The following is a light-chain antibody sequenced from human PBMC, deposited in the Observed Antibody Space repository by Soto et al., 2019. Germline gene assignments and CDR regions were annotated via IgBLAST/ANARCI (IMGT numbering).Light chain of an antibody. CDR2: WAS. CDR3: QQYYSTPMYT. Sequence: DIVMTQSPDSLAVSLGERATINCKSSQSVLFSSNNKKYLAWYQQKPGHPPKLLIYWASTRESGVPDRFSGSGSGTDFTLTISSLQAEDVAIYYCQQYYSTPMYTFGQGTKLEIK. CDR1: QSVLFSSNNKKY. J-gene: IGKJ2*01. V-gene: IGKV4-1*01.